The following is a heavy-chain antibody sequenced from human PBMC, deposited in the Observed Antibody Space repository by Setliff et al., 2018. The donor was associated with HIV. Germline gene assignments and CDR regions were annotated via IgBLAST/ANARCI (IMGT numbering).Heavy chain of an antibody. D-gene: IGHD2-21*01. CDR2: IRYDGSNQ. V-gene: IGHV3-30*02. Sequence: GGSLRLSCAASGFTFSTYGMQWVRQAPGKGLEWVAFIRYDGSNQYYADSVKGRFTISRDDSKNTLYLQMNSLKTEDTGVYFCATDNGPSYSMDIWGQGTTVTVSS. CDR3: ATDNGPSYSMDI. CDR1: GFTFSTYG. J-gene: IGHJ6*02.